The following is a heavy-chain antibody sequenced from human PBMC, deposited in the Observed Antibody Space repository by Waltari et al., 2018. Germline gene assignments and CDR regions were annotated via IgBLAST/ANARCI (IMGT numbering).Heavy chain of an antibody. Sequence: EVHLVESGGGLVKPGGSLRLSCAASGFSFSDYSMNWVRQAPGKGLEWVSSISSSSGYTHYADSVKGRFTISRDNAKNSLYLQMNSLRAEDTAVYYCATGGWGFYLDYWGQGVLVTVSS. V-gene: IGHV3-21*01. CDR3: ATGGWGFYLDY. J-gene: IGHJ4*02. CDR1: GFSFSDYS. CDR2: ISSSSGYT. D-gene: IGHD7-27*01.